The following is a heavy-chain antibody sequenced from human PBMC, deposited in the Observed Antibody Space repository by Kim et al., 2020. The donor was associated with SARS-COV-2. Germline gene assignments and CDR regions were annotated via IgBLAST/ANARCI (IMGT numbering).Heavy chain of an antibody. J-gene: IGHJ6*02. V-gene: IGHV1-69*04. Sequence: SVKVSCKASGGTFSSYAISWVRQAPGQGLAWMGRIIPILGIANYAQKFQGRVTITADKSTSTAYMELSSLRSEDTDVYYCSPSGCDCGGDCYSPNYYGMDVWGQGTPVTVSS. CDR2: IIPILGIA. D-gene: IGHD2-21*02. CDR1: GGTFSSYA. CDR3: SPSGCDCGGDCYSPNYYGMDV.